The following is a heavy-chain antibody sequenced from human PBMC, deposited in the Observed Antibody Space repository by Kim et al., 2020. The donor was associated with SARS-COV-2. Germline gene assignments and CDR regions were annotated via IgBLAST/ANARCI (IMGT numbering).Heavy chain of an antibody. Sequence: GESLKISCKGSGYSFTSYWISWVRQMPGKGLEWMGRIDPSDSYTNYSPSFQGHVTISADKSISTAYLQWSSLKASDTAMYYCAYSGSGPYNWFDPWGQGTLVTVSS. CDR3: AYSGSGPYNWFDP. J-gene: IGHJ5*02. CDR2: IDPSDSYT. D-gene: IGHD2-15*01. CDR1: GYSFTSYW. V-gene: IGHV5-10-1*01.